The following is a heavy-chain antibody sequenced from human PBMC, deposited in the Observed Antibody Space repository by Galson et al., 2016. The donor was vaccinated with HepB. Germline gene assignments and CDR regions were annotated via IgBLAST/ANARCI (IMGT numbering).Heavy chain of an antibody. CDR1: GFTFSNYA. V-gene: IGHV3-23*01. Sequence: SLRLSCAVSGFTFSNYAVSWVRQAPGKGLEWVSGISGSGDSTYYADSVKGRFTISRDNSKNTLYLQIDSLRAEDTAVYYCARGCPETTYYYYMDVWGQGTLTIVSS. D-gene: IGHD1-7*01. CDR3: ARGCPETTYYYYMDV. J-gene: IGHJ6*03. CDR2: ISGSGDST.